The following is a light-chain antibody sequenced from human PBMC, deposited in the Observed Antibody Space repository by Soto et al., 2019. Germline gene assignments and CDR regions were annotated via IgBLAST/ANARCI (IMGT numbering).Light chain of an antibody. V-gene: IGKV3-15*01. CDR2: GAS. CDR3: QQYNNWPPLT. CDR1: QSVSSN. J-gene: IGKJ4*01. Sequence: EIVMTQSPATLSVSPGERATLSCRASQSVSSNLAWYQQKPGQAPRLLIYGASPRATGMPARFSGSGSGTEFTLNISSLQSEDFAVYYCQQYNNWPPLTFGGGTKVEIK.